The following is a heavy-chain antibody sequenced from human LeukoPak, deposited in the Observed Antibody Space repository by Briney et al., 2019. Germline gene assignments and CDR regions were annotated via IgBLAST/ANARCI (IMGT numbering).Heavy chain of an antibody. J-gene: IGHJ1*01. Sequence: PSETLSLTCAVYGGSLSAYYWTWIRRPPGKGLEWIGEVDHSGNTYYSPSLQSRVTISVDTSKNQFSLRLTSVTAADTAVYYCARRSSGSFKKYYPDWGQGTLVTVSS. CDR3: ARRSSGSFKKYYPD. CDR1: GGSLSAYY. D-gene: IGHD3-10*01. CDR2: VDHSGNT. V-gene: IGHV4-34*01.